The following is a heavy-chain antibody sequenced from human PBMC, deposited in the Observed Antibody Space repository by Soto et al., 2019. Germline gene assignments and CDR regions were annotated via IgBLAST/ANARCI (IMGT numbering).Heavy chain of an antibody. CDR1: GYTFTSYD. J-gene: IGHJ5*02. CDR2: MNPNSGNT. D-gene: IGHD6-13*01. Sequence: ASVKVSCKASGYTFTSYDINWVRQATGQGLEWMGWMNPNSGNTGYAQKFQGRVTMTRNTSISTAYMELSSLRSEDTAVYYCARVLAAAGIWLDPWGQGTLVTVSS. CDR3: ARVLAAAGIWLDP. V-gene: IGHV1-8*01.